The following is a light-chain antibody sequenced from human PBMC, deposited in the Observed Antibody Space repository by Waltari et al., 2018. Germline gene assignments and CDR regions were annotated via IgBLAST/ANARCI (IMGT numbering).Light chain of an antibody. V-gene: IGLV2-23*02. J-gene: IGLJ2*01. Sequence: QSALTQPASVSGSPGQSITISCTGTSSDVGSYTLVSWYQQPPGKAPKLMLYEVSKRPSGVSNRFSGSKSGNTASLTISGLQAEDEADYYCCSYAGSSTLVVFGGGTKLTVL. CDR2: EVS. CDR1: SSDVGSYTL. CDR3: CSYAGSSTLVV.